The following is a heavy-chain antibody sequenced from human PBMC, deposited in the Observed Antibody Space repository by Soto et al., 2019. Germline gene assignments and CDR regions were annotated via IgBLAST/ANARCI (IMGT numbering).Heavy chain of an antibody. CDR1: GYTFTSYD. V-gene: IGHV1-8*01. CDR3: ARGPVLVVIATLAFDP. J-gene: IGHJ5*02. D-gene: IGHD2-21*01. CDR2: RNPNSGNT. Sequence: QVQLVQSGAEVKKPGASVKVSCKASGYTFTSYDINWVRQATGQGLEWMGWRNPNSGNTGYAQKFQGRVTMTRNTSLSTAYMELSSLISEDTAVYYCARGPVLVVIATLAFDPWGQGTLVTVSS.